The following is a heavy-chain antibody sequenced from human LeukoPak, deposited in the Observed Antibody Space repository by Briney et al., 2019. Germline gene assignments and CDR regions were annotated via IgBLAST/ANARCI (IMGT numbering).Heavy chain of an antibody. D-gene: IGHD6-13*01. CDR1: GYTFTSYY. CDR3: ARDIGQQREFGMDV. J-gene: IGHJ6*02. Sequence: ASVKVSCKASGYTFTSYYIHWVRQAPGQGLEWMGRINPNSGGTNYAQKFQGRVTMTRDMSISTAYMELSRLTSDDTAVYYCARDIGQQREFGMDVWGQGTTVTVSS. CDR2: INPNSGGT. V-gene: IGHV1-2*06.